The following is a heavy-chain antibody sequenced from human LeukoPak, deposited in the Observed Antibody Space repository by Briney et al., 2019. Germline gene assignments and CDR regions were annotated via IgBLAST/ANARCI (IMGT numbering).Heavy chain of an antibody. D-gene: IGHD3-16*01. CDR3: AREAPAGVITHGGGKPSFFDY. CDR2: TYYRSKWHN. J-gene: IGHJ4*02. CDR1: GDSVSNKNTA. Sequence: SQTLSLTCAISGDSVSNKNTAWNWIRQSPSRGLEWLGRTYYRSKWHNTYAASVKSRITINPDTSKNQFSLKLSSVTAADTTVYYCAREAPAGVITHGGGKPSFFDYWGQGTLVTVSS. V-gene: IGHV6-1*01.